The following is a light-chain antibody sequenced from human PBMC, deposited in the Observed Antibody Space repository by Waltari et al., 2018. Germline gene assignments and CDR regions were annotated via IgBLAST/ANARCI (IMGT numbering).Light chain of an antibody. CDR1: SGHSNNV. V-gene: IGLV4-69*01. CDR3: QTGGHGTWV. CDR2: VNTDGSH. Sequence: QLVLTQSPSASASLGASVKLACTLSSGHSNNVIAWLQQRPEKGPRYLLKVNTDGSHNRGDDVPARVSGSSAGAERYLTIASLQSEDEADYSCQTGGHGTWVFGGGTKLTVL. J-gene: IGLJ3*02.